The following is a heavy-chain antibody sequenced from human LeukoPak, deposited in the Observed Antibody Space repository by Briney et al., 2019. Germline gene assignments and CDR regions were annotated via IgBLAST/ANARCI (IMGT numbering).Heavy chain of an antibody. CDR2: ISSSSTYI. Sequence: PGGSLRLSCAASEFTFSSYGMHWVRQAPGKGLEWVSSISSSSTYIHYADSVKGRFTISRDNAKKSLYLQMNSLRAEDTAVYYCARGRPLGANFWVYWGQGTLVTVSS. CDR1: EFTFSSYG. D-gene: IGHD3-16*01. CDR3: ARGRPLGANFWVY. J-gene: IGHJ4*02. V-gene: IGHV3-21*01.